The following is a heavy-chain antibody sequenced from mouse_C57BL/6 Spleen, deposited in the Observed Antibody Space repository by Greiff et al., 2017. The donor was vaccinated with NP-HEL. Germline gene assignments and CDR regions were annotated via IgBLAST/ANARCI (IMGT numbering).Heavy chain of an antibody. V-gene: IGHV5-4*01. Sequence: EVMLVESGGGLVKPGGSLKLSCAASGFTFSSYAMSWVRQTPEKRLEWVATISDGGSYTYYPDNVKGRFTISRDNAKNNLYLQMSHLKSEDTAMYYCAREGTWDYWGQGTTLTVSS. CDR2: ISDGGSYT. D-gene: IGHD3-3*01. CDR1: GFTFSSYA. CDR3: AREGTWDY. J-gene: IGHJ2*01.